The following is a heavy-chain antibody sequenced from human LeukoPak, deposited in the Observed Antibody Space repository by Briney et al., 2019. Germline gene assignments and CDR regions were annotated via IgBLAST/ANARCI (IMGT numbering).Heavy chain of an antibody. Sequence: SETLSLTCTVSGGSISSYYWSWIRQPPGKGLEWIGYIYYSGSTNYNPSLKRRVTISVDTSKNQFSLKLSSVTAADTAVYYCARDRGYYDSSGQAYYYYMDVWGKGTTVTVSS. CDR2: IYYSGST. V-gene: IGHV4-59*01. J-gene: IGHJ6*03. D-gene: IGHD3-22*01. CDR3: ARDRGYYDSSGQAYYYYMDV. CDR1: GGSISSYY.